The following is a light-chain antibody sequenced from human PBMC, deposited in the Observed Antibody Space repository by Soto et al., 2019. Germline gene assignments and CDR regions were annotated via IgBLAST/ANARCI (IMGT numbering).Light chain of an antibody. CDR3: AAWDDSLNGWV. CDR1: SSNIGNNY. V-gene: IGLV1-47*01. CDR2: RNY. J-gene: IGLJ3*02. Sequence: QSVLTQSPSASGTPGQRVTISCSGSSSNIGNNYVYWYQQVPGTAPKLLIYRNYQRPSGVPDRFSGSKSGTSASLAISGLRSEDEADYYCAAWDDSLNGWVFGGGTQLTVL.